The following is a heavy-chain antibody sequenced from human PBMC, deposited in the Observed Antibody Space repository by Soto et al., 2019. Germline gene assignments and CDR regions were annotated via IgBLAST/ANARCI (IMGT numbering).Heavy chain of an antibody. V-gene: IGHV3-7*01. D-gene: IGHD6-19*01. Sequence: EVQLVESGGGLVQPGGSLRLPCAASGFTFKGYWMSWVRQAPGKGLEWVANIKQDGSETYYVDSVKGRFTISRDNAKSPLYLQMNSLRGEDTAMYYCARHSSGWYDAFDIWGQGTMVTVSS. J-gene: IGHJ3*02. CDR2: IKQDGSET. CDR3: ARHSSGWYDAFDI. CDR1: GFTFKGYW.